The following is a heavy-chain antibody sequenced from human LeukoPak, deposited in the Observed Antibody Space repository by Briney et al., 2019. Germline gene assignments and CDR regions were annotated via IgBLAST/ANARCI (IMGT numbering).Heavy chain of an antibody. CDR1: EFTFNSYG. Sequence: GGSLRLSCATSEFTFNSYGMHWVRQAPGKGLEWVADIWYDGSDKYYADSVKGRFTISRDNSKNTVSLQMTSLRAEDTAVYYCARAYSGFSSRGFDYWGQGTLVSVSS. CDR2: IWYDGSDK. V-gene: IGHV3-33*01. D-gene: IGHD5-12*01. J-gene: IGHJ4*02. CDR3: ARAYSGFSSRGFDY.